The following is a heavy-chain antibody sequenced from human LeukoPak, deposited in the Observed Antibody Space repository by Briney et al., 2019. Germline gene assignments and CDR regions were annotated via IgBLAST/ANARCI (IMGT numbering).Heavy chain of an antibody. V-gene: IGHV3-11*04. J-gene: IGHJ4*02. CDR2: ISSSGSTI. Sequence: GGSLRLSCAASGFTFSDYYMSWIRQAPGKGLEWVSYISSSGSTIYYADSVKGRFTISRDNAKNSLYLQMNSLRAEDTALYYCASGYSSGWYMVDYWGQGTLVTVSS. CDR3: ASGYSSGWYMVDY. CDR1: GFTFSDYY. D-gene: IGHD6-19*01.